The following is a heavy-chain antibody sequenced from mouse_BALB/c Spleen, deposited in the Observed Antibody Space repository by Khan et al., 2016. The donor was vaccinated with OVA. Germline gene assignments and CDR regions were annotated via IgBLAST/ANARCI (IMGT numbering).Heavy chain of an antibody. D-gene: IGHD2-2*01. CDR3: ARSSSTMFTTGLSY. CDR1: GFTFSSYG. J-gene: IGHJ3*01. V-gene: IGHV5-17*02. CDR2: ISSGSSTL. Sequence: EVQVVESGGGLAQPGGSRKLSCTASGFTFSSYGMYWVRQAPERGLEWVAYISSGSSTLHYADTVKGRFTISRDNPKNTLFLQMTSRRSEDTAMYYCARSSSTMFTTGLSYWGQGTLVTVSA.